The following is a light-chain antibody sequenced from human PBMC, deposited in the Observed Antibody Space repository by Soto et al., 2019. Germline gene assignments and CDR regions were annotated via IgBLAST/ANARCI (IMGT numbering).Light chain of an antibody. CDR3: SSYTRSAAV. J-gene: IGLJ2*01. Sequence: QSALTQPASVSGSPGQSIAISCTGTSSDVGTYSFVSWYQQHPGKAPKLLIYDVSNRPSGVSDRFSGSKSGNTASLTISGLQAEDEAASYCSSYTRSAAVFGAVT. CDR2: DVS. CDR1: SSDVGTYSF. V-gene: IGLV2-14*03.